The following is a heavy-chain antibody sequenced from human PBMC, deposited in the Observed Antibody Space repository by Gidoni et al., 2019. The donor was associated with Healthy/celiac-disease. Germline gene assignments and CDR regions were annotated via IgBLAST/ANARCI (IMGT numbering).Heavy chain of an antibody. CDR2: ILSNDEK. V-gene: IGHV2-26*01. D-gene: IGHD6-13*01. J-gene: IGHJ3*02. CDR1: GFSLSNARMG. CDR3: ARSLAAAGTDAFDI. Sequence: QVTWKESGPVLVKPTETLTLTCTVSGFSLSNARMGVSWIRQPPGKALEWLAHILSNDEKSYRTSLKSRLTISKDTSKSQVVLTMTNMDPVDTATYYCARSLAAAGTDAFDIWGQGTMVTVSS.